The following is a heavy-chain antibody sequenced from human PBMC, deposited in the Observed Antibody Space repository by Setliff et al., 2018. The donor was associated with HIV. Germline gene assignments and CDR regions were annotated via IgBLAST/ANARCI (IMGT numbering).Heavy chain of an antibody. Sequence: SETLSLTCTVSGSSISGHFWTWIRQPPGKGLEWISYIYTTGSTNYNPSLTSRVTIAVDTSKNKFSLKMRSVTAADTAVYYCARVPPEYSSSSQAFDIWGQGTKVTVSS. J-gene: IGHJ3*02. V-gene: IGHV4-59*11. CDR3: ARVPPEYSSSSQAFDI. CDR1: GSSISGHF. CDR2: IYTTGST. D-gene: IGHD6-6*01.